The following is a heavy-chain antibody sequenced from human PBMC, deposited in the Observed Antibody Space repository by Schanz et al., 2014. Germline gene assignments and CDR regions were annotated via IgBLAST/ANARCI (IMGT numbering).Heavy chain of an antibody. D-gene: IGHD6-19*01. J-gene: IGHJ4*02. Sequence: QVQLVQSGAEVKKPGASVKVSCKASGYTFTSYSIHWVRQAPGQGLEWMGWINVGNGNMKYSQKFQGRVTITRDTSTSTAYMELTSLRSEGTAVYFCARGGYSSGWYDRDIAHFDYWGQGTLVTVSS. CDR3: ARGGYSSGWYDRDIAHFDY. CDR2: INVGNGNM. V-gene: IGHV1-3*01. CDR1: GYTFTSYS.